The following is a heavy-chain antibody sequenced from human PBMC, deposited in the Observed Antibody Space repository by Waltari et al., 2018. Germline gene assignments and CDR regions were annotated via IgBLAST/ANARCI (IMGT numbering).Heavy chain of an antibody. CDR3: ATGGAYCFADCHSIH. J-gene: IGHJ4*02. V-gene: IGHV3-23*01. CDR1: GLWFSTYG. D-gene: IGHD2-21*02. Sequence: EVQVLESGGGLVQPGGSLRLSCTASGLWFSTYGMSWVRQAPGKGLEWVSTISGTTDGINYADSVKGRFTISRDNSKNTLYLQMNSLRVEDTAVYYCATGGAYCFADCHSIHWGQGTLVTVSS. CDR2: ISGTTDGI.